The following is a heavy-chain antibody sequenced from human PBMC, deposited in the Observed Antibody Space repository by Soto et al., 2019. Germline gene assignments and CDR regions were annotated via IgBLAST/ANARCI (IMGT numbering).Heavy chain of an antibody. V-gene: IGHV3-21*01. D-gene: IGHD2-2*01. CDR1: GFAFNNYG. J-gene: IGHJ4*02. Sequence: GGSLRLSCTVSGFAFNNYGINWVRQAPGKGLEWVSSISKSDYTYYSDSVKGRFAISRDNAKSSVSLQMNTLGVEDTAVYYCAREDSIIIPAVSDFWGQGTLVTVSS. CDR2: ISKSDYT. CDR3: AREDSIIIPAVSDF.